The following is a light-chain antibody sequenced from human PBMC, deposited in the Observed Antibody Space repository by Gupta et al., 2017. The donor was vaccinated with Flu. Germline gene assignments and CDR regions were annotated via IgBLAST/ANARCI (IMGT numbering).Light chain of an antibody. Sequence: LSLPVTLGQPASISCRSSQSLVYSDGNTYLSWFHQRPGQSPRRLIYKVSNRDSGVPDRFSGSGSGTDFTLKISRGEAEDVGVYYCMQDKPWNTFGQGTKMDIK. V-gene: IGKV2-30*01. J-gene: IGKJ2*01. CDR3: MQDKPWNT. CDR1: QSLVYSDGNTY. CDR2: KVS.